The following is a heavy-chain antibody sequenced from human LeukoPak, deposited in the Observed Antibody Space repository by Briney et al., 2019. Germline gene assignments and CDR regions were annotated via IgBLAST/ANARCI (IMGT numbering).Heavy chain of an antibody. CDR1: GGSTSSGNYY. D-gene: IGHD3-3*01. J-gene: IGHJ4*02. V-gene: IGHV4-39*02. CDR2: ISSSGNT. CDR3: ARLGAGPTYYDFWSGYSSFYFDY. Sequence: SETLSLTCTVSGGSTSSGNYYWGWIRQPPGKGVEWIGGISSSGNTYYNPSLKSRITISIDTSKNHFSLKLSSVSAADTAVYYCARLGAGPTYYDFWSGYSSFYFDYWGQGTLVTVSS.